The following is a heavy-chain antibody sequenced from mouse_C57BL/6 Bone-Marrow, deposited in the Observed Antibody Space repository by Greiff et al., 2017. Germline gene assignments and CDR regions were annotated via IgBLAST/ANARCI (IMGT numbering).Heavy chain of an antibody. Sequence: QVQLQQPGAELVKPGASVKMSCKASGYTFTSYWITWVKQRPGQGLEWIGDIYPGSGSTNYNEKFKSKATLTVDTSSSTAYMQLSSLTSEDSAVYYCARREGLYSSGYDYAMDYWGQGTSVTVSS. J-gene: IGHJ4*01. CDR2: IYPGSGST. V-gene: IGHV1-55*01. CDR3: ARREGLYSSGYDYAMDY. CDR1: GYTFTSYW. D-gene: IGHD3-2*02.